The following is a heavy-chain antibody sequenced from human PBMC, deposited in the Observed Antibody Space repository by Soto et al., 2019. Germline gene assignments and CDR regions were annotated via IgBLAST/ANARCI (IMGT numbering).Heavy chain of an antibody. Sequence: DVQLVESGGGLVNPGESLRLSCAVSGFTFGAYSLSWVRQAPGKGLEWVSCISSGGSDTYYADSVKGRFTISRDNAKNSLYLQMDSLTAEETAIYYCARGLRYNYDPTDPHFDYWGQGTLVTVSS. CDR3: ARGLRYNYDPTDPHFDY. CDR2: ISSGGSDT. V-gene: IGHV3-21*01. CDR1: GFTFGAYS. J-gene: IGHJ4*02. D-gene: IGHD1-1*01.